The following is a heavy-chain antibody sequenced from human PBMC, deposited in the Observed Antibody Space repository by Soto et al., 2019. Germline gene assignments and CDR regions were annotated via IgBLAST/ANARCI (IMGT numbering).Heavy chain of an antibody. V-gene: IGHV1-3*01. J-gene: IGHJ2*01. CDR3: ARSGYSSGWYHWYFDF. D-gene: IGHD6-19*01. CDR1: GYTFSNYG. CDR2: INAGNGNT. Sequence: ASVKVSCKASGYTFSNYGIHWVRQAPGQRLEWMGWINAGNGNTKYSEKFQGRVTMTRDTSASTAYMELSSLRSEDTAVYFCARSGYSSGWYHWYFDFWG.